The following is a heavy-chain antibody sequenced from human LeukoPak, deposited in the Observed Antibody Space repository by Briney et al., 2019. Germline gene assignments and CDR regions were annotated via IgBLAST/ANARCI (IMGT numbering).Heavy chain of an antibody. CDR3: ARDWFGEPHFDF. CDR2: ISSGGSAR. CDR1: GFTFSDNS. D-gene: IGHD3-10*01. Sequence: GGSLRLSCAASGFTFSDNSMSWIRQAPGKGLEWVSYISSGGSARYYADSVKSRFTISRDNAKNSLYLQMSSLRAEDTAVYYCARDWFGEPHFDFWGQGTLVTVSS. J-gene: IGHJ4*02. V-gene: IGHV3-11*01.